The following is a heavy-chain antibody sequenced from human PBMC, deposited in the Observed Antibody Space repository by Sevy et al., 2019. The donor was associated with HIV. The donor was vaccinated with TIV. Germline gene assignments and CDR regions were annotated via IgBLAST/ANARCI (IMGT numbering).Heavy chain of an antibody. J-gene: IGHJ4*02. V-gene: IGHV3-30-3*01. CDR2: ISYSGTNK. CDR1: GFTFTLYA. CDR3: AGVAVEYCTDDCYHRFDY. D-gene: IGHD2-21*02. Sequence: GGSLRLSCAASGFTFTLYAIHWVRQAPGKGLEWVALISYSGTNKYYADSVKGRFTISRDDSKNTAYLQMNNLRTDVTAVYYCAGVAVEYCTDDCYHRFDYWGQGTQVTVSS.